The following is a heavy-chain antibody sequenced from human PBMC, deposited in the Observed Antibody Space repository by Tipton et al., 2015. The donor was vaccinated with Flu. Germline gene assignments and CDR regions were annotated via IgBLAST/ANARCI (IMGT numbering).Heavy chain of an antibody. J-gene: IGHJ4*02. CDR1: GGSISSNIYY. V-gene: IGHV4-31*03. CDR3: ARARDIVATVGPDYFDS. Sequence: TLSLTCTVSGGSISSNIYYWNWIRQHPGKDLEWIGYIHYSGSTYYNPSLKSRVTLSADPSKNQLSLELRSVTAADTAVYYCARARDIVATVGPDYFDSWGQGTLVTVSS. CDR2: IHYSGST. D-gene: IGHD5-12*01.